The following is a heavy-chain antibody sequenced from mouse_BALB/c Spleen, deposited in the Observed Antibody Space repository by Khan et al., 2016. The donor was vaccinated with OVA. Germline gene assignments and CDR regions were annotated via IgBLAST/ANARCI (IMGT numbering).Heavy chain of an antibody. Sequence: EVQLQQSGPELVKPGTSVKMSCKASGYRFTSYIIHWVKQRPGQGLEWIGYINPYNGATKYNEKFKGKATLTSDKSSNTAYMELSSLTSEDSAVYYCARGNWQSDYCDYWGQGTTLTVSS. CDR2: INPYNGAT. V-gene: IGHV1S136*01. J-gene: IGHJ2*01. D-gene: IGHD4-1*01. CDR3: ARGNWQSDYCDY. CDR1: GYRFTSYI.